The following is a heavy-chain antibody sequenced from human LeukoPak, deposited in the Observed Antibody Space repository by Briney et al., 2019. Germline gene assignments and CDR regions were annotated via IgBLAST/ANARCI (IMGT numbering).Heavy chain of an antibody. V-gene: IGHV3-30*02. J-gene: IGHJ4*02. CDR2: VRYDGSNE. CDR1: GFAFSNYG. Sequence: GGSLRLSCPTSGFAFSNYGMHWVRQAPGTGLEWVAFVRYDGSNEYYEDSVKGRFTVSRDNSRNTLYLQMNSLTSEDTGVYSCAKDSNSGYVSVGPDFWGLGTLVTVSS. CDR3: AKDSNSGYVSVGPDF. D-gene: IGHD5-12*01.